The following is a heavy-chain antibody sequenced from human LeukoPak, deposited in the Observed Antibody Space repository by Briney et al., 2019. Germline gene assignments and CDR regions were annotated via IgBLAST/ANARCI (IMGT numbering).Heavy chain of an antibody. CDR3: ARVVAARFYYYMDV. CDR1: GGSLSSYY. V-gene: IGHV4-59*01. Sequence: SETLSLTCTVSGGSLSSYYWSWIRQPPGKGLEWIGYIYYSGSTNYNPSLKSRVTISVDTSKNQFSLKLSSVTAADTAVYYCARVVAARFYYYMDVWGKGTTVTVSS. J-gene: IGHJ6*03. CDR2: IYYSGST. D-gene: IGHD6-6*01.